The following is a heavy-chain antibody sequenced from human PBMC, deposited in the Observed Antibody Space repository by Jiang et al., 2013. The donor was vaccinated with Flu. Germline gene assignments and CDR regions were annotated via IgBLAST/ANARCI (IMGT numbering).Heavy chain of an antibody. J-gene: IGHJ4*02. CDR3: ASQHWDHGVGSYYMSH. CDR2: IYYSGTT. D-gene: IGHD3-10*01. Sequence: GLVKPSGDPVPQLHCLWLAPSISENSYWGWIRQPPGKGLEWIGSIYYSGTTYYNPSLKSRVTISVDTSKKQFSLKLSSVTAADTAVYYCASQHWDHGVGSYYMSHWGQGTLVTVSS. V-gene: IGHV4-39*07. CDR1: LAPSISENSY.